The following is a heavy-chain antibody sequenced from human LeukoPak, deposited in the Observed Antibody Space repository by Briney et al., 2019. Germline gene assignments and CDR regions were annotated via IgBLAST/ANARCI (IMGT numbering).Heavy chain of an antibody. V-gene: IGHV3-23*01. CDR2: ISGDGART. CDR3: ASVPDSSGYYTLDY. CDR1: GFSFNNYV. J-gene: IGHJ4*02. Sequence: PGGSLRLSCAASGFSFNNYVMSWVRQAPGKGLEWVSAISGDGARTYYADSVKGRFTISRDNSKNTLYLQMNSLRAEDTAVYYCASVPDSSGYYTLDYWGQGTLVTVSS. D-gene: IGHD3-3*01.